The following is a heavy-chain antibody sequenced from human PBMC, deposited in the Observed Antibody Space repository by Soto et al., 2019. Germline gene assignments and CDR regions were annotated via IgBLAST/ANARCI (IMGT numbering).Heavy chain of an antibody. CDR2: INGYNGNT. V-gene: IGHV1-18*01. CDR3: ARMGDVPYYYYGMDV. CDR1: GYTFTSYG. J-gene: IGHJ6*02. Sequence: ASVKVSCKASGYTFTSYGISWVRQAPGQGLEWMGWINGYNGNTNYAQKLQGRVTMTTDTSTSTAYMELRSLRSDDTAIYYCARMGDVPYYYYGMDVWGQGTTVTVSS. D-gene: IGHD3-16*01.